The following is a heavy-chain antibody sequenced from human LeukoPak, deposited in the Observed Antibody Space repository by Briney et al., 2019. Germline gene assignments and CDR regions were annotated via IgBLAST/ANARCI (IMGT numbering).Heavy chain of an antibody. J-gene: IGHJ4*02. Sequence: ASVKVSCKASVYTFTGYYMHWVRQAPGHGLEWMGWINPNSGGTNYAQKFQGRVTMTRDTSISTAYMELSRLRSDDTAVYYCARVPYYDSSLGYWGQGTLVTVSS. V-gene: IGHV1-2*02. CDR3: ARVPYYDSSLGY. CDR2: INPNSGGT. D-gene: IGHD3-22*01. CDR1: VYTFTGYY.